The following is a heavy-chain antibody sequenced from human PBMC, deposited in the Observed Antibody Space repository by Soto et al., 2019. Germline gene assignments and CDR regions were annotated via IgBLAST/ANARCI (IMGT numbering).Heavy chain of an antibody. CDR3: VRDLLGSGGHFDY. Sequence: GSLRLSCAASGFIFSSFGMHWVRQAPGKGLEWVAHIWYDGSNTYYADSVKGRFTISRDNSRNTLYLQMNSLRAEDTAVYHCVRDLLGSGGHFDYWGQGTPVTVSS. D-gene: IGHD7-27*01. CDR1: GFIFSSFG. J-gene: IGHJ4*02. CDR2: IWYDGSNT. V-gene: IGHV3-33*01.